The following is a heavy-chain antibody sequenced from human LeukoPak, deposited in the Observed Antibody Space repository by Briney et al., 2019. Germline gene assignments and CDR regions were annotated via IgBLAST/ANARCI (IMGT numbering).Heavy chain of an antibody. J-gene: IGHJ6*03. Sequence: GGSLRLSCAASGVTFSSYAMSWVRQAPGKGLEWVSAISGSGGTTDYADSVKGRFTISRDNSENTLYLQMNSLRAEDTAVYYCAKVTPPTAAAVYYYMDVWGKGTTVTVSS. V-gene: IGHV3-23*01. CDR1: GVTFSSYA. CDR3: AKVTPPTAAAVYYYMDV. D-gene: IGHD2-2*01. CDR2: ISGSGGTT.